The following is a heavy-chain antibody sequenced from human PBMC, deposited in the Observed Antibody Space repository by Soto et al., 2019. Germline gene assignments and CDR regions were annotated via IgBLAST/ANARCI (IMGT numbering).Heavy chain of an antibody. J-gene: IGHJ3*02. CDR2: ISAYNGNT. V-gene: IGHV1-18*04. CDR1: GYTFTSYG. D-gene: IGHD4-17*01. Sequence: QVQLVQSGAEVKKPGASVKVSCKASGYTFTSYGISWVRQAPGQGLEWMGWISAYNGNTNYAQKLQGRVTITTDTARSTAYMELRSLRSDGTAVYYCARFSVTTPWDIWGQGTMVTVSS. CDR3: ARFSVTTPWDI.